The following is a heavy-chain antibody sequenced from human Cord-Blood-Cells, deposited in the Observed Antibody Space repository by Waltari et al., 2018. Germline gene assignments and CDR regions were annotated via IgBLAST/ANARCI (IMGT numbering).Heavy chain of an antibody. CDR2: IYYSGST. J-gene: IGHJ4*02. CDR1: GGSISSSSYY. V-gene: IGHV4-39*01. CDR3: ARAYSSSYYFDY. D-gene: IGHD6-6*01. Sequence: QLQLQESGPGLVKPSETLSLTCTVSGGSISSSSYYWGWIRQPPGKGLEWIGSIYYSGSTYHNPSLKSRVTISVDTSKNQFSLKLSSVTAADTAVYYCARAYSSSYYFDYWGQGTLVTVSS.